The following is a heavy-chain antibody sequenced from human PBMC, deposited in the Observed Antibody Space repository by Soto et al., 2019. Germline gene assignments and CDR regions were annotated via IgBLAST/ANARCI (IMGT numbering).Heavy chain of an antibody. Sequence: QVQLVQSGAEVKKPGSSVKVSCKASGGTFGNSAISWVRQAPGQGLEWMGGIIPSFATGNSAPEFQGRLTITADKSTTTAYMELSSLRSEETAVYYCARYYYGSGSYWFYGMDVWGKGTTVTVSS. V-gene: IGHV1-69*06. CDR2: IIPSFATG. CDR1: GGTFGNSA. D-gene: IGHD3-10*01. J-gene: IGHJ6*04. CDR3: ARYYYGSGSYWFYGMDV.